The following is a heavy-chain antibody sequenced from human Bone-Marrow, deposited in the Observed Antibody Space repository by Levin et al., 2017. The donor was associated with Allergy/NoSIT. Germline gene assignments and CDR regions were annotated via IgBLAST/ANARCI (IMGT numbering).Heavy chain of an antibody. J-gene: IGHJ4*02. D-gene: IGHD1-26*01. CDR2: ISYDGSNK. CDR1: GFTFSSYA. CDR3: AREGLSIVGAMRWYWDRSYFDY. Sequence: PGGSLRLSCAASGFTFSSYAMHWVRQAPGKGLEWVAVISYDGSNKYYADSVKGRFTISRDNSKNTLYLQMNSLRAEDTAVYYCAREGLSIVGAMRWYWDRSYFDYWGQGTLVTVSS. V-gene: IGHV3-30-3*01.